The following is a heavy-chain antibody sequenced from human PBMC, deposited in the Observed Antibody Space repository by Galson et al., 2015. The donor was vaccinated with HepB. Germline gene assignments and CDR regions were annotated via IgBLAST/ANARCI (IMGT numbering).Heavy chain of an antibody. CDR3: ASLRGDIVVVPADLSFDY. V-gene: IGHV3-23*01. CDR1: GFTFSNYA. Sequence: SLRLSCAASGFTFSNYAMNWVRQAPGKGLEWVSTISGGGGSTYYGDSLKGRFTISRDNSRNTLYLQMNSLRAEDTAVYYCASLRGDIVVVPADLSFDYWGQGTLVTVSS. CDR2: ISGGGGST. J-gene: IGHJ4*02. D-gene: IGHD2-2*01.